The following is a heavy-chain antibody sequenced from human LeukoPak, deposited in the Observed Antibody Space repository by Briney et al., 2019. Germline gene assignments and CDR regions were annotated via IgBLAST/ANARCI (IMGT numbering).Heavy chain of an antibody. J-gene: IGHJ4*02. D-gene: IGHD3-22*01. CDR1: GFTFSSYG. CDR2: INQDASEE. V-gene: IGHV3-7*01. Sequence: HTGGSLRLSCAASGFTFSSYGMHWVRQAPGKGLEWVANINQDASEENYAESVKGRFTISRDNARNSLYLQMNSLRAEDTALYYCASSYYHDGDYWGQGTLVTVSS. CDR3: ASSYYHDGDY.